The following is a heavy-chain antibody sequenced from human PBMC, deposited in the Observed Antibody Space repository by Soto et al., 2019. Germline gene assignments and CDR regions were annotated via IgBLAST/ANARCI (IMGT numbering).Heavy chain of an antibody. CDR3: EGGARVVGTAITY. CDR2: ISYDGSNK. CDR1: GFTFSSYA. J-gene: IGHJ4*02. V-gene: IGHV3-30-3*01. Sequence: QVQLVESGGGVVQPGRSLRLSCAASGFTFSSYAMHWVRQAPGKGLEWVAVISYDGSNKYYADSVKGRFTISRDNSKNPLYLEMNSLRAEDTAVYYCEGGARVVGTAITYWGQGTLVTVSS. D-gene: IGHD2-21*02.